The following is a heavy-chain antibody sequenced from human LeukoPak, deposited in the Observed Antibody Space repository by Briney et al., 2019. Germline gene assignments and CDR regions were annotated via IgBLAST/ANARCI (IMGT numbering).Heavy chain of an antibody. V-gene: IGHV1-69*02. Sequence: SVKVSCKASGYTFTSYYMHWVRQAPGQGLEWMGRIIPILGIANYAQKFQGRVTITADKSTSTAYMELSSLRSEDTAVYYCAGSGSIPSGYFDYWGQGTLVTVSS. J-gene: IGHJ4*02. CDR2: IIPILGIA. CDR3: AGSGSIPSGYFDY. D-gene: IGHD1-26*01. CDR1: GYTFTSYY.